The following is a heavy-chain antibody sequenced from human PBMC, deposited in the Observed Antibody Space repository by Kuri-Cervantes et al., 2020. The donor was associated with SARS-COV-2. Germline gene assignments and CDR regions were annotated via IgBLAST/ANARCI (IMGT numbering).Heavy chain of an antibody. CDR1: GAGLSTHD. J-gene: IGHJ6*03. CDR2: IIPIFGTA. Sequence: SALIICYPSGAGLSTHDISWVRQAPGQGPEWMGGIIPIFGTANYAQKFQGRVTITADESTSTAYMELSRLRSDDTAVYYCAITSMTTVTADKSPSYCYFSMDVLGKGTTVTVSS. CDR3: AITSMTTVTADKSPSYCYFSMDV. V-gene: IGHV1-69*13. D-gene: IGHD4-11*01.